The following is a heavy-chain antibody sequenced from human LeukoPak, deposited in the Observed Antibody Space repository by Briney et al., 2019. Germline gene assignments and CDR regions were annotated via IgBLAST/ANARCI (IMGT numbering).Heavy chain of an antibody. CDR2: IYYSGST. J-gene: IGHJ6*02. V-gene: IGHV4-59*01. Sequence: PSETLSLTCTVSGGSISSYYWSWIWQPPGKGLECIGYIYYSGSTNYNPSLKSRVTISVDRSKNQFSLKLNSVTAADTAVYYCARGVDYDNNYFQYGMDVWGRGTTVTVSS. CDR1: GGSISSYY. D-gene: IGHD3-9*01. CDR3: ARGVDYDNNYFQYGMDV.